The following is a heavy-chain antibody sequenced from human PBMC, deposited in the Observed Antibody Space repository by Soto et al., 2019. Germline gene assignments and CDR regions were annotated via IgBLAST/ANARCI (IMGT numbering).Heavy chain of an antibody. CDR1: GFTFSSYA. Sequence: GGSLRLSCAASGFTFSSYAMHWVRQAPGKGLEYVSAISSNGGSTYYANSVKGRFTISRDNSKNTLYLQMGSLRAEDMAVYYCARSGDYYYGMDVWGQGTTVTVSS. J-gene: IGHJ6*02. V-gene: IGHV3-64*01. CDR3: ARSGDYYYGMDV. D-gene: IGHD3-10*01. CDR2: ISSNGGST.